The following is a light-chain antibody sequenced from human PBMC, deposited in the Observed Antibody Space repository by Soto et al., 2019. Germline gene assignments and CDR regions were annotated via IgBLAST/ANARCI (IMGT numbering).Light chain of an antibody. V-gene: IGLV8-61*01. CDR1: SGSVSTSYY. CDR2: STN. CDR3: ALYMGSGIWV. J-gene: IGLJ3*02. Sequence: QTVVTQEPSFSVSPERTVTLTCGLSSGSVSTSYYPSWYQQTPGQAPRTLIYSTNTRSSGVPDRFSGSILGNKAALTITGAQADDEADYYCALYMGSGIWVFGGGTKLTVL.